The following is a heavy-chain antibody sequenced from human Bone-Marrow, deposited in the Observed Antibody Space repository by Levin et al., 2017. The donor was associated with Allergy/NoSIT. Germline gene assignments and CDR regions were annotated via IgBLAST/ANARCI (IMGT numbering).Heavy chain of an antibody. D-gene: IGHD1/OR15-1a*01. V-gene: IGHV3-21*03. CDR3: ARSHPLTGTTHFSYQDGMDV. J-gene: IGHJ6*02. CDR1: GFDFHIYI. Sequence: GESLKISCEASGFDFHIYIMNWVRQAPGKGLEWLSSITTGSNYKYYVDSVRGRFVISRDNGRNSLYLQMNSLRAEDTGVYYCARSHPLTGTTHFSYQDGMDVWGQGTTVTVSS. CDR2: ITTGSNYK.